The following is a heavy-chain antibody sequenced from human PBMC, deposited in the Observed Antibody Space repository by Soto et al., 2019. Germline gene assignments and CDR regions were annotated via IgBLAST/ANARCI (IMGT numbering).Heavy chain of an antibody. CDR2: IIPIFGTA. V-gene: IGHV1-69*13. J-gene: IGHJ4*02. CDR1: GGTFSSYA. Sequence: ASVKVSCKASGGTFSSYAISWVRQAPGQGLEWMGGIIPIFGTANYAQKFQGRVTITADESTSSAYMELSSLRSEDTAVYYCARKTLRSGYYLWWGQGPLVTVSS. CDR3: ARKTLRSGYYLW. D-gene: IGHD3-22*01.